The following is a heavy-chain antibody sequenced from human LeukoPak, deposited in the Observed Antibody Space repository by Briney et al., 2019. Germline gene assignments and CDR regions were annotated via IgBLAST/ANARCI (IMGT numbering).Heavy chain of an antibody. CDR3: ARDQTPYYDSSGYYSDFDY. CDR1: GFTFSSYW. V-gene: IGHV3-7*01. D-gene: IGHD3-22*01. Sequence: GGSLRLSCAPSGFTFSSYWMIWVRQAPGKGLEWVANIKEDGSEKYYVDSVKGRFTISRDNAKNSLYLQMNSLRAEDTAVYYCARDQTPYYDSSGYYSDFDYWGQGTLVTVSS. J-gene: IGHJ4*02. CDR2: IKEDGSEK.